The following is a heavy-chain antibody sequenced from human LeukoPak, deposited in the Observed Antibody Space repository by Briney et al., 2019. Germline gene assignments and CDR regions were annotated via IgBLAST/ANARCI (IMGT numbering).Heavy chain of an antibody. CDR3: ARHGKWMPVDS. V-gene: IGHV4-59*08. CDR2: IYYSGST. D-gene: IGHD5-12*01. J-gene: IGHJ4*02. Sequence: PSETLSLTCTVSGGSISIYYWSWIRQSPGKRLEWIGYIYYSGSTNYNPSLKSRVTISLDTSKTQFSLKLSSVTAADTDMYYCARHGKWMPVDSWGQGTLVTVSS. CDR1: GGSISIYY.